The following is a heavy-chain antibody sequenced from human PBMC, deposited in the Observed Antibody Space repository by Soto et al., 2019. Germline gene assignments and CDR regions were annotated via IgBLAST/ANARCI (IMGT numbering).Heavy chain of an antibody. V-gene: IGHV1-3*01. CDR2: INAGNGNT. CDR1: GYTFTSYA. D-gene: IGHD3-9*01. J-gene: IGHJ6*03. Sequence: APVKVSCKASGYTFTSYAMHWVRQAPGQRLEWMGWINAGNGNTKYSQKFQGRVTITRDTSASTAYMELSSLRSEDTAVYYCARDHLPIYDILTGPKIYYMDVWGKGNTVTVSS. CDR3: ARDHLPIYDILTGPKIYYMDV.